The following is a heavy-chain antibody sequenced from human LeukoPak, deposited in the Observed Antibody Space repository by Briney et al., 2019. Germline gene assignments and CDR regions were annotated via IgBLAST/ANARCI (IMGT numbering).Heavy chain of an antibody. Sequence: GGSLRLSCAASGFTFSGYELNWVRQAPGRGLEWVSYISSSGSTIYYADSVKGRFTISRDNAKNSLYLQMNSLRAEDTAVYYCAELGITMIGGVWGKGTTVTISS. CDR3: AELGITMIGGV. V-gene: IGHV3-48*03. CDR1: GFTFSGYE. D-gene: IGHD3-10*02. CDR2: ISSSGSTI. J-gene: IGHJ6*04.